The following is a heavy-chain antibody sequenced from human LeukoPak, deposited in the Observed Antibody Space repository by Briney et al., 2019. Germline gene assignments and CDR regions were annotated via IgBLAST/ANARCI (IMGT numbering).Heavy chain of an antibody. D-gene: IGHD6-13*01. Sequence: ASVKVSCKVSGYALTELSMHWVRQAPGKGLEWMGGFDPEDGETIYAQKFQGRVTMTEDKSTDTAYMELSSLRSEDTAVYYCARVRNRAAAGTGEAFIDYWGQGTLVTVSS. CDR3: ARVRNRAAAGTGEAFIDY. J-gene: IGHJ4*02. CDR2: FDPEDGET. V-gene: IGHV1-24*01. CDR1: GYALTELS.